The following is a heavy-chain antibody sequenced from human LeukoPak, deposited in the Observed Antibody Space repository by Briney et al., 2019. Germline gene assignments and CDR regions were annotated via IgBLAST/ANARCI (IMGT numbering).Heavy chain of an antibody. D-gene: IGHD6-6*01. J-gene: IGHJ4*02. V-gene: IGHV1-2*06. Sequence: ASVKVSCKASGYTFTGYYMHWVRQAPGQGLEWMGRINPNSGGTNYAQKFQGRVTMTRDTSISTAYMELNRLRSDDTAVYYCARVDLKYSSSPPGYWGQGTLVTVSS. CDR3: ARVDLKYSSSPPGY. CDR2: INPNSGGT. CDR1: GYTFTGYY.